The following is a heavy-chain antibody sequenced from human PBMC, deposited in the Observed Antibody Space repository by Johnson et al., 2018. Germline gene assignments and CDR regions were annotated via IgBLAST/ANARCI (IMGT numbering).Heavy chain of an antibody. V-gene: IGHV3-9*01. CDR3: AKDGAAAGSYYFYYMDV. D-gene: IGHD6-13*01. Sequence: VQLVQSGGGLVQPGRSLRLSCAASGFTFDDYAMHWVRQAPGKGLEWVSGISWNSGSIGYADSVKGRFTIYRDNAKNSLYLQMNSLRAEDTALYYCAKDGAAAGSYYFYYMDVWGKGTTVTVSS. J-gene: IGHJ6*03. CDR2: ISWNSGSI. CDR1: GFTFDDYA.